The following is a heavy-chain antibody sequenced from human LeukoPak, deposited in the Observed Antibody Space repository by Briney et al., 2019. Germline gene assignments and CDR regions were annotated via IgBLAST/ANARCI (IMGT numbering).Heavy chain of an antibody. CDR1: GGTFSSYA. D-gene: IGHD6-13*01. CDR3: ARGGSSSWGDGAFDY. CDR2: IIPIFGTA. V-gene: IGHV1-69*13. J-gene: IGHJ4*02. Sequence: SVKVSCKASGGTFSSYAISWVRQAPGQGLEWMGGIIPIFGTAKYAQKFQGRVTITADESTSTAYMELSSLRSEDTAVYYCARGGSSSWGDGAFDYWGQGTLVTVSS.